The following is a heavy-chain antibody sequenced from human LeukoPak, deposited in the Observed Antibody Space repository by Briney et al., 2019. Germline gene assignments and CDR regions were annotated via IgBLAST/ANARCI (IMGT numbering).Heavy chain of an antibody. D-gene: IGHD2-8*01. V-gene: IGHV3-48*01. J-gene: IGHJ4*02. Sequence: GGTLSLSCAASGFTFSSYSMNWVRQAPGKGLEWVSYISSSSSTIYYADSVKGRFTISRDNTKNSLYLQMNSLRAEDTAVYYCARFVLMVYAPVFDYWGQGTLVTVSS. CDR3: ARFVLMVYAPVFDY. CDR1: GFTFSSYS. CDR2: ISSSSSTI.